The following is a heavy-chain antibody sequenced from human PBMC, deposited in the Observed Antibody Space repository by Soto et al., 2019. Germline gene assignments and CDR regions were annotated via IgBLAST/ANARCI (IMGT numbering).Heavy chain of an antibody. V-gene: IGHV6-1*01. CDR1: GDSVSSNSAA. D-gene: IGHD3-3*01. Sequence: SQTLSLTCAISGDSVSSNSAAWNWIRQSPSRGLEWLGRTCYRSKWYNDYAVSVKSRITINPDTSKNQFSLQLNSVAPEDTAVYYCARKRLWSGREDYYYGMDVWGQGTTVTVSS. CDR2: TCYRSKWYN. CDR3: ARKRLWSGREDYYYGMDV. J-gene: IGHJ6*02.